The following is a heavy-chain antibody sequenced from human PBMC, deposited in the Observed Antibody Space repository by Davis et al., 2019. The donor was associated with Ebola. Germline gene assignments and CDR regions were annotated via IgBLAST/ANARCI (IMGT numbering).Heavy chain of an antibody. CDR2: IKQDGSEK. Sequence: PGGSLRLSCSASGFTFSGSRMHWVRQAPGKGLEWVANIKQDGSEKYYVDSVKGRFTISRDNAKNSLYLQMNSLRAEDTAVYYCARDIVVVVAATNDAFDIWGQGTMVTVSS. J-gene: IGHJ3*02. CDR3: ARDIVVVVAATNDAFDI. D-gene: IGHD2-15*01. V-gene: IGHV3-7*01. CDR1: GFTFSGSR.